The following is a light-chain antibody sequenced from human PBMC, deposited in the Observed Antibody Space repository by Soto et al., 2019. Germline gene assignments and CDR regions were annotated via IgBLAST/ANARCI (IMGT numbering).Light chain of an antibody. Sequence: EIVLTQSPDTLSLYPGERATLSCRASQSVRSERLAWYQQKRGQAPTLLIYGASTRATGIPARFSGSGSGTEFTLTISSLQSEDFAVYYCQQYNNWPLTFGGGTKVDI. CDR3: QQYNNWPLT. CDR2: GAS. J-gene: IGKJ4*01. CDR1: QSVRSER. V-gene: IGKV3-15*01.